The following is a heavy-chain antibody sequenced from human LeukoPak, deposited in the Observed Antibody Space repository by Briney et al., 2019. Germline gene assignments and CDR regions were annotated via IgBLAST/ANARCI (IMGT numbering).Heavy chain of an antibody. CDR3: AKDRSVTRDAFDI. CDR1: GYTFTGYY. J-gene: IGHJ3*02. V-gene: IGHV1-2*06. Sequence: ASVKVSCKASGYTFTGYYMHWVRQAPGQGLEWMGRINPNSGGTNYAQKFQGRVTMTRDTSISTAYMELSRLRSDDTAVYYCAKDRSVTRDAFDIWGQGTMVTVSS. D-gene: IGHD4-17*01. CDR2: INPNSGGT.